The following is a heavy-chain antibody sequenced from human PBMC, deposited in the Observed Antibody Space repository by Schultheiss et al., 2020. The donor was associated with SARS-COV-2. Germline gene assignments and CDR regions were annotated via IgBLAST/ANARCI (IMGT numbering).Heavy chain of an antibody. V-gene: IGHV4-61*05. D-gene: IGHD6-19*01. CDR1: GGSISSSSYY. Sequence: SQTLSLTCAVYGGSISSSSYYWGWIRQYPGKGLEWIGYIYYSGSTNYNPSLKSRVTISVDTSKNQFSLKLSSVTAADTAVYYCARGSFRPGSGWYHRNNGMDVWGQGTTVTVSS. CDR3: ARGSFRPGSGWYHRNNGMDV. CDR2: IYYSGST. J-gene: IGHJ6*02.